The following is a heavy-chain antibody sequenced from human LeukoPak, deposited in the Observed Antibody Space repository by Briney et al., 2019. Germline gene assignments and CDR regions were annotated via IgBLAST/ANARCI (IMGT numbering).Heavy chain of an antibody. CDR2: IYYSGST. D-gene: IGHD5-24*01. J-gene: IGHJ5*02. Sequence: SETLSLTCTVSGGSISSSTYYWGWIRQPPGKGLEWIGNIYYSGSTYYNPSLKSRVTISVDTSKNQFSLKLSSVTAADTTVYYCARARDGHINNWFDPWGQGTLVTVSS. CDR1: GGSISSSTYY. V-gene: IGHV4-39*07. CDR3: ARARDGHINNWFDP.